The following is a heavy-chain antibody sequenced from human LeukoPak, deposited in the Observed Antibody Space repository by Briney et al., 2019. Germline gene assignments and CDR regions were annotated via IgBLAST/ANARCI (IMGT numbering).Heavy chain of an antibody. D-gene: IGHD3-22*01. CDR2: IPYDGSNK. V-gene: IGHV3-30-3*01. CDR1: GFTFSSYA. Sequence: GGSLRLSCVTSGFTFSSYAMHWVRQAPGKGLEWVAVIPYDGSNKYYADSVKGRFTISRDNSKNTLYLQMNSLRAEDTAVYYCARETLPYYDSSGYDYWGQGTLVTVSS. CDR3: ARETLPYYDSSGYDY. J-gene: IGHJ4*02.